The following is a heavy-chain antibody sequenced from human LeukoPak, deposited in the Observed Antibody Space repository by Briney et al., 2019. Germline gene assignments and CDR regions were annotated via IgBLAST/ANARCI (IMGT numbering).Heavy chain of an antibody. CDR2: ISANGRKT. J-gene: IGHJ6*03. D-gene: IGHD5-12*01. CDR1: GFIVSSYS. V-gene: IGHV3-64*01. Sequence: GGSLRLSCAASGFIVSSYSMHWVRQAPGKGLEFVSAISANGRKTYYANSVKGRFTISRDNSKNTLYLQMGSLRAEDGGVYYCAKGGGYEAQYYYYYLDVWGKGTTVTISS. CDR3: AKGGGYEAQYYYYYLDV.